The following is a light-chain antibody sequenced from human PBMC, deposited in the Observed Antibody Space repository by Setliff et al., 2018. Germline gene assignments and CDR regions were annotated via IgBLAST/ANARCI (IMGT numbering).Light chain of an antibody. Sequence: QSALTQPPSASGTPGQRVTVSCSGSSSNFGSRSVSWFQQLPGTPPKLLIYSNNQRPSGVPDRFSGSKSGSSASLAISGLQSEDEADYYCAAENDNLNRYVFGTGTKVTVL. CDR1: SSNFGSRS. CDR2: SNN. V-gene: IGLV1-44*01. J-gene: IGLJ1*01. CDR3: AAENDNLNRYV.